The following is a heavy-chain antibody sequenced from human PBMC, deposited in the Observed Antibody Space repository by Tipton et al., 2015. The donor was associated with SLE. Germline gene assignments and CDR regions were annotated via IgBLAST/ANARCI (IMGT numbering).Heavy chain of an antibody. Sequence: TLSLTCTVSGASVSSFCWNWIRQSPGKGLEWIACVCNSVSTNYDPSLKSRGTISVDTSTNRLSLQLSSVTAADTALYYCARLISAYDCNFDYSGQGTLVTVSS. J-gene: IGHJ4*02. CDR2: VCNSVST. CDR3: ARLISAYDCNFDY. D-gene: IGHD5-12*01. V-gene: IGHV4-59*02. CDR1: GASVSSFC.